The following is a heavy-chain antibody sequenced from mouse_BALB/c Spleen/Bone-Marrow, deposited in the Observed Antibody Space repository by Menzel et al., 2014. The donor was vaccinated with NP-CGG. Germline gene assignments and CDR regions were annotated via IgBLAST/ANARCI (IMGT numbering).Heavy chain of an antibody. CDR1: GFTFSSFG. CDR2: ISSGSRTI. CDR3: SRNYDFWFGY. J-gene: IGHJ3*01. Sequence: EVKLMESGGGLVQPGGSRKLSCAASGFTFSSFGMHWIRQAPEKGLEWVAYISSGSRTIYYADTVRGRFTISRDNPKNTLFLQMTSLRSEDTAMYYCSRNYDFWFGYWGQGTLVTVS. D-gene: IGHD2-4*01. V-gene: IGHV5-17*02.